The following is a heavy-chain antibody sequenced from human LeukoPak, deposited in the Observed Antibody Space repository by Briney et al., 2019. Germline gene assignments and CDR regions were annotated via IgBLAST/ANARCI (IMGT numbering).Heavy chain of an antibody. Sequence: PSETLSLTCTVSGGSISSYYWSWIRQPPGKGLEWIGYIYYSGSTNYNPSLKSRVTISVDTSKNQFSLKLSSVTAADTAVYYCARRGKGSSWYGDFDNWGQGTLVTVSS. D-gene: IGHD6-13*01. J-gene: IGHJ4*02. CDR2: IYYSGST. CDR1: GGSISSYY. CDR3: ARRGKGSSWYGDFDN. V-gene: IGHV4-59*08.